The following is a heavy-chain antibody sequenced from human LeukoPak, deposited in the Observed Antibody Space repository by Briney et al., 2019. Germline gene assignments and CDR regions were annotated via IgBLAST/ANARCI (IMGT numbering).Heavy chain of an antibody. Sequence: GGSLRLSFAASGFTFRNAYMNWVRQAPGKGLEWVGRIKPKTDGETTEYAAPVKGRFSISRDDSKNMLYLQMNSLKTEDTAVYYCITPLPYSAQGGQGTLVTVSS. V-gene: IGHV3-15*07. CDR2: IKPKTDGETT. CDR1: GFTFRNAY. D-gene: IGHD2-21*01. J-gene: IGHJ4*02. CDR3: ITPLPYSAQ.